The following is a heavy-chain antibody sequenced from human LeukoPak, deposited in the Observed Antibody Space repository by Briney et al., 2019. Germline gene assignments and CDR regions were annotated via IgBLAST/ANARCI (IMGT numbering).Heavy chain of an antibody. J-gene: IGHJ4*02. V-gene: IGHV4-39*07. CDR1: GGSISSNTYY. D-gene: IGHD1-1*01. CDR2: MYHSGNT. Sequence: SETLSLTCTVSGGSISSNTYYWGWIRQPPGKGLEWIGNMYHSGNTFYNPSLKSRVTISVDTSKNQFSLKLSSVTAADTAVYYCARRIGTSYFDYWGQGTLVTVSS. CDR3: ARRIGTSYFDY.